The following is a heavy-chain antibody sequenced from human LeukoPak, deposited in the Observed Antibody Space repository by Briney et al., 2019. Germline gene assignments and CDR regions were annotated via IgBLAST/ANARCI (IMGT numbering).Heavy chain of an antibody. J-gene: IGHJ4*02. CDR3: ATGATVTTLYFDY. CDR1: GYTLTELS. CDR2: FDPEDGET. V-gene: IGHV1-24*01. D-gene: IGHD4-17*01. Sequence: ASVKVSCKVSGYTLTELSMHWVRQAPGKGLEWMGGFDPEDGETIYAQKFQGRVTMTEDTSTGTAYMELSSLGSEDTAVYYCATGATVTTLYFDYWGQGTLVTVSS.